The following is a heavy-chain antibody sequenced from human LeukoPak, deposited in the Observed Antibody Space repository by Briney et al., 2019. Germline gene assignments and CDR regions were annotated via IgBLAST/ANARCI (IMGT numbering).Heavy chain of an antibody. J-gene: IGHJ4*02. Sequence: SETLSLTCAVYGGSFSGRYWSWIRQPPGKGLEWIGEINHSGSTNYNPSLKSRVTISVDTSKNQFSLKLSSVTAADTAVYYCARARWLHIDYWGQGTLVTVSS. CDR2: INHSGST. D-gene: IGHD5-12*01. CDR1: GGSFSGRY. V-gene: IGHV4-34*01. CDR3: ARARWLHIDY.